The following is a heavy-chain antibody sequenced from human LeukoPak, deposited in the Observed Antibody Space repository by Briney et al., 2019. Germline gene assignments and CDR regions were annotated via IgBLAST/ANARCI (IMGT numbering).Heavy chain of an antibody. J-gene: IGHJ4*02. D-gene: IGHD3-22*01. Sequence: GASVKVSSKASGYTFNSSYMHWVRQAPGQGLEWMGIINPSDDSTRYAQKFQGRVTMTKDTSTNTVYMHLSSLSSDDTAVYYCARACYESSAYRHAVYFDYWGQGTLVTVSS. CDR1: GYTFNSSY. CDR2: INPSDDST. V-gene: IGHV1-46*02. CDR3: ARACYESSAYRHAVYFDY.